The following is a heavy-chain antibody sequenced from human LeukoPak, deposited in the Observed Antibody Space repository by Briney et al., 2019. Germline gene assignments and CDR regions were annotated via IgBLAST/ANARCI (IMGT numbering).Heavy chain of an antibody. CDR2: INQGGSDK. J-gene: IGHJ4*02. Sequence: GGSLRLSCAASGFTFSGHWMSWVRQAPGKGLEWVANINQGGSDKYYVDSAKGRFTISRDSANNLLYLQMNSLRGEDTAVYYCTRDRSRAEDDWGQGTLVTVSS. CDR3: TRDRSRAEDD. V-gene: IGHV3-7*01. CDR1: GFTFSGHW. D-gene: IGHD1-14*01.